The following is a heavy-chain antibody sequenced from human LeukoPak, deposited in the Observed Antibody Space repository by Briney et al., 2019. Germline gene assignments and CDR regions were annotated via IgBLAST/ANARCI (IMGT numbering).Heavy chain of an antibody. Sequence: GGSLRLSCAASGFTFSSYGMHWVRQAPGKGLEWVAFIRYDGSNKYYADSVKGRFTISRDNSKNTLYLQMNSLRADDTAVYYCARDSEGDGYNFDTWGRGTLVTVSS. CDR2: IRYDGSNK. CDR3: ARDSEGDGYNFDT. CDR1: GFTFSSYG. D-gene: IGHD5-24*01. J-gene: IGHJ5*02. V-gene: IGHV3-30*02.